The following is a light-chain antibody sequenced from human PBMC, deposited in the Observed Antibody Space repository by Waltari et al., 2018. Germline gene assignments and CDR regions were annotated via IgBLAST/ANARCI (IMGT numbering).Light chain of an antibody. J-gene: IGKJ4*01. CDR3: QPRANWPLT. Sequence: EIVLTQSPGTLSLSTGDRATLSCRASQSVTRYLAWYQQKPGLAPRLLIYDTSNRATGIAARFIGSGSETDFSLTITSLESEDFAVYYCQPRANWPLTFGGATKVEIK. CDR1: QSVTRY. V-gene: IGKV3-11*01. CDR2: DTS.